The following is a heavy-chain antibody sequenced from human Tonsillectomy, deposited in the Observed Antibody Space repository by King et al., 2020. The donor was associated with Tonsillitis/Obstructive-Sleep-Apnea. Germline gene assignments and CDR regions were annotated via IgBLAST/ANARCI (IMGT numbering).Heavy chain of an antibody. CDR1: GFTFSGSA. J-gene: IGHJ6*02. D-gene: IGHD3-3*01. Sequence: VQLVESGGGLVQPGGSLKLSCAASGFTFSGSAMHWVRQASGKGLEWVGRIRSKANSYATAYAASVKGRFTISRDDSKNTAYLQMNSLKTEDTAVYYCTRGGHTIYGDWYYYGMDVWGQGTTVTVSS. V-gene: IGHV3-73*01. CDR2: IRSKANSYAT. CDR3: TRGGHTIYGDWYYYGMDV.